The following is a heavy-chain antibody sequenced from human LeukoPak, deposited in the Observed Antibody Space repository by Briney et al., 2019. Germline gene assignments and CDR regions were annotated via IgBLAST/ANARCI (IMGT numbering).Heavy chain of an antibody. V-gene: IGHV3-74*01. J-gene: IGHJ6*02. D-gene: IGHD5-18*01. Sequence: GGSLRLSCAASGFTFTTYWMHWVRRAPGKGLVWVSHINSDGSITSYADSVKGRFTISRDNAKNTLYLQMNSLRAEDTAVYYCARDAVGTANAVWGQGTTVTVSS. CDR3: ARDAVGTANAV. CDR2: INSDGSIT. CDR1: GFTFTTYW.